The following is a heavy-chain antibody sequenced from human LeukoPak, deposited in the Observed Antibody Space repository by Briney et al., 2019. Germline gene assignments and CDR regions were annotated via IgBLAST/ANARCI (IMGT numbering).Heavy chain of an antibody. CDR1: GYTFTGYY. D-gene: IGHD2-2*01. CDR2: INPNSGGT. J-gene: IGHJ4*02. CDR3: ARGGVVVVVPAATDY. Sequence: VSCKASGYTFTGYYMHWVRQAPGQGLEWMGWINPNSGGTNYAQKFQGRVTMTRDTSISTTYMELSRLRSDDTAVYYCARGGVVVVVPAATDYWGQGTLVTVSS. V-gene: IGHV1-2*02.